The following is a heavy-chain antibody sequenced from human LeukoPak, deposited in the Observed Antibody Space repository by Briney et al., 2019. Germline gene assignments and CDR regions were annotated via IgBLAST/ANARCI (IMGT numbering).Heavy chain of an antibody. V-gene: IGHV3-53*01. D-gene: IGHD3-10*01. CDR1: GFTVSSNY. CDR2: IYSGGST. CDR3: ARESITMVRGVTQYRSNWFDP. J-gene: IGHJ5*02. Sequence: PGGSLRLSCAASGFTVSSNYMSWVRQAPGKGLEWVSVIYSGGSTYYADSVKGRFTISRDNSKNTLYLQMNSLRAEDTAVYYCARESITMVRGVTQYRSNWFDPWGQGTLVTVSS.